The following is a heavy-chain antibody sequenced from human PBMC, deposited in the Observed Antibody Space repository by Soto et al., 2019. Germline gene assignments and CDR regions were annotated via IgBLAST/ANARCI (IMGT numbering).Heavy chain of an antibody. CDR1: GFTFSSYG. CDR3: AKDESGRGVTMIVVVPFGY. V-gene: IGHV3-30*18. Sequence: QVQLVESGGGVVQPGRSLRLSCAASGFTFSSYGMHWVRQARGKGLEWVAVISYDGSNKYYADSVKGRFTISRDNSKNTLYLQMNSLRAEDTAVYYCAKDESGRGVTMIVVVPFGYWGQGTLVTVSS. D-gene: IGHD3-22*01. J-gene: IGHJ4*02. CDR2: ISYDGSNK.